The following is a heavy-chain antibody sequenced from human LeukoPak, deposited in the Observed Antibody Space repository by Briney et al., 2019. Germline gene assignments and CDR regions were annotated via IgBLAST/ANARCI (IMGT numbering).Heavy chain of an antibody. CDR1: GLTFSSHW. CDR3: ATRWSSSSDY. CDR2: ITNDGSST. V-gene: IGHV3-74*01. D-gene: IGHD6-6*01. J-gene: IGHJ4*02. Sequence: GGSLRLSCAASGLTFSSHWMHWVRQAPGKGLVWVSRITNDGSSTTYADSVKGRFTISRDNSKNPLYLQMNSLRAEGTAVYYCATRWSSSSDYWGQGTLVTVSS.